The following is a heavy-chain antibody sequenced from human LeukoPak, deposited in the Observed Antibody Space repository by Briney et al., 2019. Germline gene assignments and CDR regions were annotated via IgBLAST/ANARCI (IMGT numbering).Heavy chain of an antibody. D-gene: IGHD3-3*01. Sequence: SETLSLTCTVSGGSISSYYWGWIRQPPGKGLEWIGSIYYSGSTCYNPSLKSRVTISVDTSKNQFSLKLSSVTAADTAVYYCARQGARFLEWLLPYYFDYWGQGTLVTVSS. V-gene: IGHV4-39*01. J-gene: IGHJ4*02. CDR2: IYYSGST. CDR3: ARQGARFLEWLLPYYFDY. CDR1: GGSISSYY.